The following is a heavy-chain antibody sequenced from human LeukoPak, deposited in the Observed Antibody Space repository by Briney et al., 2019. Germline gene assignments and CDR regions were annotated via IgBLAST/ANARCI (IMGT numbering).Heavy chain of an antibody. V-gene: IGHV3-30-3*01. CDR2: ISYDGSNK. D-gene: IGHD6-6*01. J-gene: IGHJ2*01. CDR3: ARHGSSSSLPWYFDL. CDR1: GFTFSSYA. Sequence: GWSLRLSCAASGFTFSSYAMHWVRQAPGKGLEWVAVISYDGSNKYYADSVKGRFTISRDNSKNTLYLQMDSLRAEDTAVYYCARHGSSSSLPWYFDLWGRGTLVTVSS.